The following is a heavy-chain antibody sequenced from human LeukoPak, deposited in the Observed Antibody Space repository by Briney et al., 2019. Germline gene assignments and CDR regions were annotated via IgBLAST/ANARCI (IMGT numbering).Heavy chain of an antibody. J-gene: IGHJ5*02. V-gene: IGHV1-2*02. CDR2: INPNSGGT. D-gene: IGHD3-10*01. Sequence: ASVKVSCKASGGTFSSYAISWVRQAPGQGLEWMGWINPNSGGTNYAQKFQGRVTMTRDTSISTAYMELSRLRSDDTAVYYCARSPLPITMVRGVIITTNPFDPWGQGTLVTVSS. CDR3: ARSPLPITMVRGVIITTNPFDP. CDR1: GGTFSSYA.